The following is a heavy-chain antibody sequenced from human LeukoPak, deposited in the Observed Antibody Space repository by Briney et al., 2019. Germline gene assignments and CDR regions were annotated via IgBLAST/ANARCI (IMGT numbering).Heavy chain of an antibody. J-gene: IGHJ4*01. Sequence: GGSLRLSCAASGFTISGYWMHWVRQAPGKGLVWVSRISGDGSITAYADSVKGRFTISRDNAKNTLYLQMNSLRAEDTAVYYCARGRAGNYYNHNDYWGQGTLVTVSS. CDR1: GFTISGYW. D-gene: IGHD3-10*01. CDR3: ARGRAGNYYNHNDY. CDR2: ISGDGSIT. V-gene: IGHV3-74*01.